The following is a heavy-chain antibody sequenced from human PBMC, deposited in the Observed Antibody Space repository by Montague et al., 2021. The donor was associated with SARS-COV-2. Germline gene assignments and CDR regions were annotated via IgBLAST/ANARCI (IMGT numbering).Heavy chain of an antibody. CDR3: VKSSGYH. J-gene: IGHJ4*02. D-gene: IGHD3-22*01. V-gene: IGHV4-39*07. CDR1: GDSIISNRYY. CDR2: IYYSGST. Sequence: SETLSLTCTVTGDSIISNRYYWSWIRQPPGKGLEWIGCIYYSGSTSYNPPLHSRVTITIDTSKNQFSLNLMSVTAADTAVYYCVKSSGYHWGQGTLVTVSS.